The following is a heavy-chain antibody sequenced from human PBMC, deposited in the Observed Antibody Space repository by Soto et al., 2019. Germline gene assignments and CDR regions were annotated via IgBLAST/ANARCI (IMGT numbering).Heavy chain of an antibody. J-gene: IGHJ3*02. CDR2: IDPSDSYT. CDR1: GYSFTSYW. Sequence: GESLKISCKGSGYSFTSYWISWVRQMPGKGLEWMGRIDPSDSYTNYSPSFQGHVTISADKSISTAYLQWSSLRSEDTAVYYCARDQGYSYKSPNAFDIWGQGTMVTVSS. V-gene: IGHV5-10-1*01. CDR3: ARDQGYSYKSPNAFDI. D-gene: IGHD5-18*01.